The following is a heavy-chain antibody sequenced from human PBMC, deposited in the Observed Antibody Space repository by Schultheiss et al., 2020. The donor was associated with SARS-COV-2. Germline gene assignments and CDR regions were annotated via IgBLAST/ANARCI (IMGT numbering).Heavy chain of an antibody. D-gene: IGHD3-16*01. V-gene: IGHV4-34*01. J-gene: IGHJ5*02. CDR2: IYHSGST. CDR1: GGSFSGYY. Sequence: SETLSLTCAVYGGSFSGYYWSWIRQPPGKGLEWIGYIYHSGSTYYNPSLKSRVTISVDTSKNQFSLKLSSVTAADTAVYYCARGQEGELRWFDPWGQGTLVTVSS. CDR3: ARGQEGELRWFDP.